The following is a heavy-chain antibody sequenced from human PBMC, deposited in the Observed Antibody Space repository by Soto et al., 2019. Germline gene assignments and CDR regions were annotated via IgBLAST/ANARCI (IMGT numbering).Heavy chain of an antibody. CDR2: IYSGGST. D-gene: IGHD1-1*01. Sequence: EVQLVESGGGLIQPGGSPRLSCATSGFAVSSSYMSWVRQTPEKGLEWVSIIYSGGSTYYADSVEGRFTISRDNSMNTVYLQMNSLRAEDTAVYYCARAHNWNDAYFDYWGQGTLVTVSS. V-gene: IGHV3-53*01. J-gene: IGHJ4*02. CDR3: ARAHNWNDAYFDY. CDR1: GFAVSSSY.